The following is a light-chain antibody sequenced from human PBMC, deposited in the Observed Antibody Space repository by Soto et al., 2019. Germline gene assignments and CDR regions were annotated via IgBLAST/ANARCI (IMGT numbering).Light chain of an antibody. J-gene: IGLJ2*01. V-gene: IGLV2-14*01. Sequence: QSALTQPASLSGSPGQSITISCAGTIDDIGAYDYVSWYQQHPGNAPKLLVYEVTNRPSGVSDRFSGSKSGNTASLTISGLQAEDEADYYCNSYTNSSAVVFGGGTK. CDR1: IDDIGAYDY. CDR2: EVT. CDR3: NSYTNSSAVV.